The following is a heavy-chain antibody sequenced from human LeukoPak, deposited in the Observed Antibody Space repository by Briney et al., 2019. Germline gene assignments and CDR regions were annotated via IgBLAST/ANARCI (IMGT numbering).Heavy chain of an antibody. CDR3: AKGYDSSGYIDY. CDR2: ISGSGGST. D-gene: IGHD3-22*01. V-gene: IGHV3-23*01. CDR1: GFTFSSYG. Sequence: GGSLRPSCAASGFTFSSYGMHWVRQAPGKGLEWVSAISGSGGSTYYADSVKGRFTISRDNSKNTLYLQMNSLRAEDTAVYYCAKGYDSSGYIDYWGQGTLVTVSS. J-gene: IGHJ4*02.